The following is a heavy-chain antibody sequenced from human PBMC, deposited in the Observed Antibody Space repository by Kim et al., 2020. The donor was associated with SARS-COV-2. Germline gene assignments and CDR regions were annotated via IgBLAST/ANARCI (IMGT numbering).Heavy chain of an antibody. Sequence: GGSLRLSCAASGFTFSDYYMSWIRQAPGKGLERVSYISSSSSYTNYADSVKGRFTISIDNAKNSLYLLMNSLSAEDTAVHYCARLLRRGDSSSWSPLYDYYYYGMDVWGQGTTGTVSS. V-gene: IGHV3-11*03. CDR3: ARLLRRGDSSSWSPLYDYYYYGMDV. CDR2: ISSSSSYT. D-gene: IGHD6-13*01. J-gene: IGHJ6*02. CDR1: GFTFSDYY.